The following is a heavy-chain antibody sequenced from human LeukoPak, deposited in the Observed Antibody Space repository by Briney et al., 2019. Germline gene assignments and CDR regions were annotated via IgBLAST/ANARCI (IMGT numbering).Heavy chain of an antibody. D-gene: IGHD4-23*01. Sequence: GGSLRLSCAASGFTFSSYSMNWVRQAPGKWLEWVSSISSSSSYIYYADSVKGRFTISRDNAKNSLYLQMNSLRAEDTAVYYCARDGGNSVLIAFDIWGQGTMVTVSS. V-gene: IGHV3-21*01. CDR2: ISSSSSYI. CDR3: ARDGGNSVLIAFDI. CDR1: GFTFSSYS. J-gene: IGHJ3*02.